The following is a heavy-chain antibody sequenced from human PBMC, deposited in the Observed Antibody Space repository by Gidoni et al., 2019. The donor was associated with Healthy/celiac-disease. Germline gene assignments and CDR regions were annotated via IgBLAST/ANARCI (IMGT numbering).Heavy chain of an antibody. CDR2: IGTAGDT. V-gene: IGHV3-13*01. J-gene: IGHJ6*03. Sequence: EVQLVESGGGLVQPGGSLRLSCAASGFTFSSYDMHWVRQATGKGLEWVSAIGTAGDTYYPGSVKGRFTISRENAKNSLYLQMNSLRAGDTAVYYCARGTSPINYYYYYMDVWGKGTTVTVSS. CDR3: ARGTSPINYYYYYMDV. CDR1: GFTFSSYD. D-gene: IGHD6-6*01.